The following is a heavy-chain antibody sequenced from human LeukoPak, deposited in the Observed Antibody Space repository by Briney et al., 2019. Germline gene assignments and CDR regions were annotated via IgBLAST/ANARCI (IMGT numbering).Heavy chain of an antibody. CDR3: ARGHGSGSTIWFDP. CDR2: IHPTAGSA. V-gene: IGHV1-46*01. D-gene: IGHD3-10*01. CDR1: EYTFTSYS. J-gene: IGHJ5*02. Sequence: ASVKVSCKASEYTFTSYSLHWLRQAPGQGLEWMGMIHPTAGSANYAQKFQGGVTMTRDMSTSTVYMELSSLRSDDTAVYYCARGHGSGSTIWFDPWGQGTLVTVSS.